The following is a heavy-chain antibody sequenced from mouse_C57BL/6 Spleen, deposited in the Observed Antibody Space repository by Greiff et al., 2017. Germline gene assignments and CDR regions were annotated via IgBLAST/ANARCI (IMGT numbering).Heavy chain of an antibody. CDR2: IHPNSGST. CDR1: GYTFTSYW. J-gene: IGHJ4*01. D-gene: IGHD2-1*01. CDR3: ARSYYGNYGAMDY. V-gene: IGHV1-64*01. Sequence: QVQLQQPGAELVKPGASVKLSCKASGYTFTSYWMHWVKQRPGQGLEWIGMIHPNSGSTNYNEKFKSKATLTVDKSSSTAYMQLSSLTSEDSAVYYCARSYYGNYGAMDYWGQGTSGTVSS.